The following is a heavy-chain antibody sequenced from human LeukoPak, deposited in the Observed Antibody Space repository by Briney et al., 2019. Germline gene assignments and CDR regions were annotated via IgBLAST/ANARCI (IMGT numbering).Heavy chain of an antibody. J-gene: IGHJ6*02. Sequence: ASVTVSCTASGFTSTTSAIHWVRQARGQRLEWLGWIVVGTGNTNYAQKFQERVSITRDMSTSTAYMELSSLRPEDTAVYYCAAPSATARYPYYYYGMDVWGQGTTVSVSS. D-gene: IGHD3-16*02. CDR3: AAPSATARYPYYYYGMDV. V-gene: IGHV1-58*02. CDR2: IVVGTGNT. CDR1: GFTSTTSA.